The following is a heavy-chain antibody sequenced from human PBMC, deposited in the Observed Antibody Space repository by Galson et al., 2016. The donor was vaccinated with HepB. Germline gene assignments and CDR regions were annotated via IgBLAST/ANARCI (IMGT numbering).Heavy chain of an antibody. CDR3: ATSRYTDAFDI. CDR1: GFVFKDYG. V-gene: IGHV3-30*02. Sequence: SLRLSCAASGFVFKDYGMHWVRQAPGKGLEWVALIRDGGSDKFYADSVKGRSSVSRDDSKETLYLQLNSVRAEDTAVYYCATSRYTDAFDIWGQGTVVTVSS. J-gene: IGHJ3*02. CDR2: IRDGGSDK. D-gene: IGHD5-12*01.